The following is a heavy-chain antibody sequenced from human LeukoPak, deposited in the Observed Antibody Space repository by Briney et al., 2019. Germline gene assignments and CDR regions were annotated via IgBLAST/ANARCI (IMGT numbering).Heavy chain of an antibody. V-gene: IGHV4-59*01. J-gene: IGHJ4*02. Sequence: SETLSLTCTLSGGSISTYYWSWIRQPPGKGLEWIGYIYHSGSTNYNPSLTSRVTISVDTPKNQFSLKLSSVTAADTAVYYCARGGGYASPIGYWGQGALVTVSS. D-gene: IGHD5-12*01. CDR3: ARGGGYASPIGY. CDR1: GGSISTYY. CDR2: IYHSGST.